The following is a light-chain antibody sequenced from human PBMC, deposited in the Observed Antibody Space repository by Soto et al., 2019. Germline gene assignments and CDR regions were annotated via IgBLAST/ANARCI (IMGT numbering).Light chain of an antibody. J-gene: IGKJ1*01. V-gene: IGKV1-5*01. CDR2: DAS. CDR1: QSITIW. Sequence: DIQMTQSPSTLSASVGDRVTITCRASQSITIWLAWYQQKPGKAPKLLIFDASSLESGVPSRFSGSGSGTEFTLTISSLQPDDFATYYCQQYNSYSWTVGQGTQVEIK. CDR3: QQYNSYSWT.